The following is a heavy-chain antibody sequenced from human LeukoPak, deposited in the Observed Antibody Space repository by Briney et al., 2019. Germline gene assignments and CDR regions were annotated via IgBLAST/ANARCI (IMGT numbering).Heavy chain of an antibody. CDR1: GFTFSSYG. CDR2: ISYGGSNK. Sequence: GGSLRLSCAASGFTFSSYGMHWVRQAPGKGLEWVAVISYGGSNKYYADSVKGRFTISRDNSKNMLYLQMNSLRAEDTAVYYCAKAGYSYGQRHYFDYWGQGTLVTVSS. D-gene: IGHD5-18*01. J-gene: IGHJ4*02. CDR3: AKAGYSYGQRHYFDY. V-gene: IGHV3-30*18.